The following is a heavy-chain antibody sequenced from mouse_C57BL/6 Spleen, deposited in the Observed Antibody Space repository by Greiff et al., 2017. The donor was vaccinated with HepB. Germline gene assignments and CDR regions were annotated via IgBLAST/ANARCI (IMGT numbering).Heavy chain of an antibody. J-gene: IGHJ4*01. CDR3: ARNNRYAIDY. D-gene: IGHD1-3*01. CDR1: GYAFSSSW. V-gene: IGHV1-82*01. CDR2: IYPGDGDT. Sequence: QVQLKQSGPELVKPGASVKISCKASGYAFSSSWMNWVKQRPGKGLEWIGRIYPGDGDTNYNGKFKGKATLTADKSSSTAYMQLSSLTSEDSAVYFCARNNRYAIDYWGQGTSVTVSS.